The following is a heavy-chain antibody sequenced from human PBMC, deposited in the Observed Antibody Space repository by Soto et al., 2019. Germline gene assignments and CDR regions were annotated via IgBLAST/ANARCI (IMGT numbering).Heavy chain of an antibody. J-gene: IGHJ4*02. D-gene: IGHD6-19*01. CDR3: ARKTDALASKPPDY. V-gene: IGHV4-39*01. Sequence: QLQLQESGPGLVKPPETLSLTCTVSGGSISSRTYYWAWIRQPPGKGLEWIGSIYRGGTTSYNPSLKSRITISVDTSKNVLSLRLSSVTVADTAVYYCARKTDALASKPPDYWGQGTLVTVSS. CDR1: GGSISSRTYY. CDR2: IYRGGTT.